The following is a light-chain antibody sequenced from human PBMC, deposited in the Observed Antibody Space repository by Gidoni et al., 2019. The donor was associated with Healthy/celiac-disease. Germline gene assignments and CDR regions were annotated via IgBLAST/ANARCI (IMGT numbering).Light chain of an antibody. V-gene: IGKV3-20*01. Sequence: DIVLTQSPGTLSLSPGERATLSCRASQSVSSSYLAWYQQQPGQAPRLLIYGASSRATGIPDRFSGSGYGTDFTLTISRLEREDFAVYYCQQYGSSLWTFGQGTKVEIK. J-gene: IGKJ1*01. CDR1: QSVSSSY. CDR2: GAS. CDR3: QQYGSSLWT.